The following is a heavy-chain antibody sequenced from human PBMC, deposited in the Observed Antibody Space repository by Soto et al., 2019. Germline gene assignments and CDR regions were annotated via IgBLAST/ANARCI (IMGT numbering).Heavy chain of an antibody. D-gene: IGHD4-17*01. CDR3: ARGSRGDYVAINY. V-gene: IGHV1-69*13. Sequence: AASVKVSCKASGGTFSSYAISWVRQAPGQGLEWMGGIIPIFGTANYAQKFQGRVTITADESTSTAYMELSSLRSEDTAVYYCARGSRGDYVAINYWGQGTLVTVSS. CDR1: GGTFSSYA. CDR2: IIPIFGTA. J-gene: IGHJ4*02.